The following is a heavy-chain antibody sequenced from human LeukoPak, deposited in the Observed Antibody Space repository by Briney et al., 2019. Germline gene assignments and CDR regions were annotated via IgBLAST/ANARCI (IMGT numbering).Heavy chain of an antibody. V-gene: IGHV3-30*02. CDR2: IRYDGSNK. D-gene: IGHD1-20*01. J-gene: IGHJ4*02. CDR1: GFTFSNYG. Sequence: GGSLRLSCAASGFTFSNYGMHWVRQAPGKGLEWVTFIRYDGSNKYYADSVKGRFTISRDNSKNTLYLQMNSLRAEDTAVYYCAKDPSVYLPSGYWGQGTLVTVSS. CDR3: AKDPSVYLPSGY.